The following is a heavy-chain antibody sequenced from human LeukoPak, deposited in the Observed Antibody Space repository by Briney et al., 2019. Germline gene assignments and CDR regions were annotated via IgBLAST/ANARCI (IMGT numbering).Heavy chain of an antibody. V-gene: IGHV4-39*01. J-gene: IGHJ6*02. CDR1: GGSISRSSYY. CDR2: IYYSGST. D-gene: IGHD3-9*01. CDR3: ARLAIFPYRYGMDV. Sequence: SETLSLTCTVSGGSISRSSYYWGRIRQPQGKGLEWFGSIYYSGSTYYNPSLKSRGTISVDTSKNQFSLKLSSVTAADTAVYYCARLAIFPYRYGMDVWGQGTTVTVSS.